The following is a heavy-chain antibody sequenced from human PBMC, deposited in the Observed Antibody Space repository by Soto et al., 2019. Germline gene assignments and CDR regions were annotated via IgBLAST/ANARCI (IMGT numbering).Heavy chain of an antibody. CDR3: ARDILKKLGQTDWYFDL. V-gene: IGHV6-1*01. Sequence: SQTLSLTCAISGDSVSSNSAAWNWIRQSPSRGLEWLGRTYYRSKWYNDYAVSVKSRITINPDTSKNQFSLQLNSVTPEDTAVYYCARDILKKLGQTDWYFDLWGRGTLVTVSS. CDR1: GDSVSSNSAA. D-gene: IGHD7-27*01. J-gene: IGHJ2*01. CDR2: TYYRSKWYN.